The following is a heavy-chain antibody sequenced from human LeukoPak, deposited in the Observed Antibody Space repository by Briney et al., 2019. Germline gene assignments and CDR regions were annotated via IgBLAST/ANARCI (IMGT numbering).Heavy chain of an antibody. J-gene: IGHJ4*02. CDR2: IIPILGVA. V-gene: IGHV1-69*04. Sequence: SVKVSCKASGGTFSSYAISWVRQAPGQGLEWMGRIIPILGVANYAQKFQGRVTITADKSTSTAYMELSSLRSEDTAVYYCARDTHYDSSGYHFDYWGQGTLVTVSS. CDR1: GGTFSSYA. CDR3: ARDTHYDSSGYHFDY. D-gene: IGHD3-22*01.